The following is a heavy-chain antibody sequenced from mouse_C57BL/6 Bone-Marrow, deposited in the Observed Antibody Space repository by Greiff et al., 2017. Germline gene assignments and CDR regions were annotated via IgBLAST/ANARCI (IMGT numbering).Heavy chain of an antibody. V-gene: IGHV1-53*01. CDR1: GYTFTSYW. J-gene: IGHJ2*01. CDR3: ASPKRLPMGFDY. Sequence: QVQLQQPGPELVKPGASVKLSCKASGYTFTSYWMHWVKQRPGQGLEWIGNINPSNGGTNYNEKFKSKATLTVDKSSSTAYMQLISLTSEDSAVYYCASPKRLPMGFDYWCQGTTLTVSS. CDR2: INPSNGGT. D-gene: IGHD1-1*02.